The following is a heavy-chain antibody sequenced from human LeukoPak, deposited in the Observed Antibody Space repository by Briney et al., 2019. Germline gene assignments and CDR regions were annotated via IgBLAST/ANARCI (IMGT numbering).Heavy chain of an antibody. CDR2: IYYSGST. V-gene: IGHV4-39*01. J-gene: IGHJ4*02. D-gene: IGHD3-22*01. CDR3: AIGGSSGYSLLYYFDY. CDR1: GGSISSSSYY. Sequence: SETLSLTCTVSGGSISSSSYYWGWIRQPPGKGLEWIGSIYYSGSTYYNPSLKSRVTISVDTSKNQFSLKLSSVTAADTAVYYCAIGGSSGYSLLYYFDYWGQGPLVTVSS.